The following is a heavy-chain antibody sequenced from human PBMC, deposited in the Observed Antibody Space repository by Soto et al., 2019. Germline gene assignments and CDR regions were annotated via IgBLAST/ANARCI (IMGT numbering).Heavy chain of an antibody. V-gene: IGHV3-33*01. D-gene: IGHD6-13*01. J-gene: IGHJ5*02. CDR3: ARLVGAAAGRFDP. CDR2: IWSDGSDK. CDR1: GFTFNSYG. Sequence: QEQLVESGGGVVQPGTSLSLSCVASGFTFNSYGMHWVRQAPGKGLEWVAAIWSDGSDKYYADSVKGRFTISRDNSKNTLYLQMNSLRAEDTGVYYCARLVGAAAGRFDPWGQGTLVIVSS.